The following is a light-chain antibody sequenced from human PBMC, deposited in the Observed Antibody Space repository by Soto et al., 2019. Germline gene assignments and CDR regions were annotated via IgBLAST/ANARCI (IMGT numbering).Light chain of an antibody. Sequence: QSALTQPASVSGSPGQSITISCTGTSSDVGGYNYVSWYQQHPGKAPKLMIYEVSNRPSGVSNRFSGSKSGNTASLTISGLQAEDEAAYYCSSYTSSSTRGVFGTGTKVTVL. CDR1: SSDVGGYNY. CDR3: SSYTSSSTRGV. V-gene: IGLV2-14*01. CDR2: EVS. J-gene: IGLJ1*01.